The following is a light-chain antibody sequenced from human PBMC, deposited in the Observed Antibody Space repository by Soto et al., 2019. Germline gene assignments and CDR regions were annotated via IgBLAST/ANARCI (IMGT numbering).Light chain of an antibody. Sequence: QSVLTQPPSASGTPGQRVTISCSGDTSNIGRNPVHWYQHLPGAAPKLLIYNINQWPSGVTDRFSASKSGTSASLAISGLQSDDEAHYYCTAWDDSLNVVLFGGGTKVTVL. CDR3: TAWDDSLNVVL. CDR2: NIN. J-gene: IGLJ2*01. V-gene: IGLV1-44*01. CDR1: TSNIGRNP.